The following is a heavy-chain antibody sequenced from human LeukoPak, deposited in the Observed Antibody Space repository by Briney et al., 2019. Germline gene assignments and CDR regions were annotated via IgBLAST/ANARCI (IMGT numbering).Heavy chain of an antibody. Sequence: GGSLRLSCAASGFTFSSYEMNWVRQAPGKGLEWVSYISSSGSTIYYADSVKGRFTISRDNAKNSLYLQMNSLRAEDTAVYYCARVYGFGELLNPLHYWGQGTLVTVSS. D-gene: IGHD3-10*01. CDR3: ARVYGFGELLNPLHY. J-gene: IGHJ4*02. CDR2: ISSSGSTI. CDR1: GFTFSSYE. V-gene: IGHV3-48*03.